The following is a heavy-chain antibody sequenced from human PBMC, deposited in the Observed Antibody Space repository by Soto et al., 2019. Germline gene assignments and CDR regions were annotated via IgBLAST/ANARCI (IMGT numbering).Heavy chain of an antibody. CDR2: ISYDGSNK. D-gene: IGHD3-10*01. J-gene: IGHJ4*02. CDR3: ARDRGNRDGYNGWFDY. Sequence: GGSLRLSCAASGFTFSSYAMHWVRRAPGKGLEWVAVISYDGSNKYYADSVKGRFTISRDNSKNTLYLQMNSLRAEDTAVYYCARDRGNRDGYNGWFDYWGQGTLVTVSS. V-gene: IGHV3-30-3*01. CDR1: GFTFSSYA.